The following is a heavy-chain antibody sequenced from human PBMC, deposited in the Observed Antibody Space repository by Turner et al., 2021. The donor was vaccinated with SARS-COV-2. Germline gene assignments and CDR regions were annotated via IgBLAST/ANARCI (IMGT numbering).Heavy chain of an antibody. CDR2: MNAGSGDT. CDR3: ARYDYRLRQGFDV. V-gene: IGHV1-8*01. Sequence: QVQLVQSGAEVKNPGASVKVYCKASGYPFTSYDINWVRQATGQVPEWVGYMNAGSGDTGHARRSQGRVTLTRDTSINTAYMELSGLSFEDTAIYYCARYDYRLRQGFDVWGQGTKVIVSS. J-gene: IGHJ3*01. D-gene: IGHD1-1*01. CDR1: GYPFTSYD.